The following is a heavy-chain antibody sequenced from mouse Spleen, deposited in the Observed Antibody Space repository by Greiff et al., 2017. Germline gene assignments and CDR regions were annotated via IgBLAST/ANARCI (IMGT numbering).Heavy chain of an antibody. CDR2: IDPANGNT. CDR1: GFNIKDTY. J-gene: IGHJ3*01. V-gene: IGHV14-3*02. D-gene: IGHD2-4*01. CDR3: ARGGTMITTAFAY. Sequence: EVQLVESGAELVKPGASVKLSCTASGFNIKDTYMHWVKQRPEQGLEWIGRIDPANGNTKYDPKFQGKATITADTSSNTAYLQLSSLTSEDTAVYYCARGGTMITTAFAYWGRGTLVTVSA.